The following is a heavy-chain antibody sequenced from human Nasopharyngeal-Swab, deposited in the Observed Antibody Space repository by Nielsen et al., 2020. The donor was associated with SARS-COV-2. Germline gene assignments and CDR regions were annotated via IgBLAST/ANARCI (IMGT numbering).Heavy chain of an antibody. CDR3: AREERGYSSGWYSSWFDP. J-gene: IGHJ5*02. CDR2: IYSTGST. Sequence: WIRQPPGEGLEWIGLIYSTGSTYYTPSLKSRVTISVDTSKNQFSLRLTSVTAADTAVYYCAREERGYSSGWYSSWFDPWGQGTLVTVSS. D-gene: IGHD6-13*01. V-gene: IGHV4-39*07.